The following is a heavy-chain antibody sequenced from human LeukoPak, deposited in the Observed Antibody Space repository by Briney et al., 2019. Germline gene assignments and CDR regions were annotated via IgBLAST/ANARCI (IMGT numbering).Heavy chain of an antibody. CDR3: ATQTALTIPDAFDI. V-gene: IGHV5-51*01. Sequence: GESLKISCKGSGYSFTNYWIDWVRQMPGKGLEWMGIIYPGDSDTRYSPSFQGQVTISADKSISTAYLQWSSLKASDTAMYYCATQTALTIPDAFDIWGQGTMVTVSS. CDR1: GYSFTNYW. J-gene: IGHJ3*02. CDR2: IYPGDSDT. D-gene: IGHD1-14*01.